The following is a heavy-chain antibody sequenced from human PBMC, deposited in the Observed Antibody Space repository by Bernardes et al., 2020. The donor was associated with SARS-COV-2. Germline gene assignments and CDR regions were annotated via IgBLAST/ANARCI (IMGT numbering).Heavy chain of an antibody. D-gene: IGHD6-13*01. V-gene: IGHV3-9*01. CDR2: ISWNSGSI. Sequence: GGSLRLSCAASGFTFDDYAMHWVRQAPGKGLEWVSGISWNSGSIGYADSVKGRFTISRDNAKNSLYLQMNSLRAEDTALYYCAKEAPAGKGGFDYWGQGTLVNVSS. CDR1: GFTFDDYA. CDR3: AKEAPAGKGGFDY. J-gene: IGHJ4*02.